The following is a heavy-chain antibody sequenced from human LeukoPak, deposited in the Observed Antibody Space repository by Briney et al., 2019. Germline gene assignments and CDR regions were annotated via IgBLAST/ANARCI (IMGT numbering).Heavy chain of an antibody. D-gene: IGHD1-26*01. V-gene: IGHV3-72*01. CDR1: GFILSDHY. CDR3: GRSGRYRPSDL. J-gene: IGHJ5*02. CDR2: ARNKANSYTT. Sequence: GGSLRLSCAASGFILSDHYIDWVRQAPGKGLEWVGRARNKANSYTTEYAASVKGRFTISRDDPKNLLYLQMNSLKSEDTAVYYCGRSGRYRPSDLWGQGTLVTVSS.